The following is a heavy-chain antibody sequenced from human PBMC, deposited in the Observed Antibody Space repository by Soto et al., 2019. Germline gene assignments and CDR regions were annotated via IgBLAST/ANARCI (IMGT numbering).Heavy chain of an antibody. CDR3: ARGAAAAGNGTLDYYYYYGMDG. D-gene: IGHD6-13*01. CDR1: GGTFSSYA. CDR2: IIPIFGTA. Sequence: QVQLVQSGAEVKKPGSSVQVSCKASGGTFSSYAISWVRQAPGQGLERMGGIIPIFGTANYEQQFQGRVTITADESTSTAYMELSSLRSEDTAVYYCARGAAAAGNGTLDYYYYYGMDGWGQVTTVTVSS. J-gene: IGHJ6*02. V-gene: IGHV1-69*01.